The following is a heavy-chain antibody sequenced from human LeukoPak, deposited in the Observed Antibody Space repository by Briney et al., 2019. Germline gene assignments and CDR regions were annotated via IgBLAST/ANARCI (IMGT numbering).Heavy chain of an antibody. CDR2: ISAYNGNT. CDR1: GYTFTSYG. J-gene: IGHJ6*02. V-gene: IGHV1-18*01. D-gene: IGHD3-3*01. CDR3: ARESSVLRFLEWSPTGYYYYGMDV. Sequence: VASVKVSCKASGYTFTSYGISWVRQAPGQGLEWMGWISAYNGNTNYAQKLQGRVTMTTDTSTSTAYMELRGLRSDDTAVYYCARESSVLRFLEWSPTGYYYYGMDVWGQGTTVTVSS.